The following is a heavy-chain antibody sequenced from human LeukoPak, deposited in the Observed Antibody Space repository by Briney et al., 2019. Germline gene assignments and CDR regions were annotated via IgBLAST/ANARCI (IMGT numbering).Heavy chain of an antibody. V-gene: IGHV4-59*01. CDR3: ARVSGYDWESFYDY. Sequence: SETLSLTCTASGGSISSYYWSWIRQPPGKGLEWIGYIYYSGSTNYNPSLKSRVTISVDTSKNQFSLKLSSVTAADTAVYYCARVSGYDWESFYDYWGQGTLVTVSS. J-gene: IGHJ4*02. CDR2: IYYSGST. D-gene: IGHD5-12*01. CDR1: GGSISSYY.